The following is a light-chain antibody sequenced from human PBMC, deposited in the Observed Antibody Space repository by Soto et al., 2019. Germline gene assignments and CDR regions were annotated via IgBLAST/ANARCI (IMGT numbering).Light chain of an antibody. CDR3: QQYNNWPPWT. V-gene: IGKV3D-15*01. CDR2: GAS. Sequence: EIVLTQSPGTVSVSPGERATLSCRASQSVSSNLAWYQQKPGQAPRLLIYGASSRATGIPDRFSGRGSGTDFTLTISRLEPEDFAVYYCQQYNNWPPWTFGQGTKVDIK. CDR1: QSVSSN. J-gene: IGKJ1*01.